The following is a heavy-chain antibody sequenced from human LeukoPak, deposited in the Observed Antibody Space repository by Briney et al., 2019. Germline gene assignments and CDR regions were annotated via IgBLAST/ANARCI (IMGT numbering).Heavy chain of an antibody. CDR2: IGGTGRT. Sequence: GGSLRLSCAASGFAFSSYVINWVRQAPRKGLEWVSAIGGTGRTYYADPVKGRFTISRDNSKNTVFLQMNSLRAEDTAIFYCAKDMTTRGAFDIWGQGIMVTVSS. CDR3: AKDMTTRGAFDI. J-gene: IGHJ3*02. V-gene: IGHV3-23*01. D-gene: IGHD1-1*01. CDR1: GFAFSSYV.